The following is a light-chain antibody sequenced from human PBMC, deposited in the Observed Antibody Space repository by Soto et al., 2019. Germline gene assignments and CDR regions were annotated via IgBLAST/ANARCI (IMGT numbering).Light chain of an antibody. Sequence: QSVLTQPASVSGSPGQSITISCTGTSSDVGGYNYVSWYQQHPGKAPKLMIYEVSNRPSWVSNRFSGSKSGNTASLTISGLQAEDEADYYCSSYTSSSTKVFGTGTKVTVL. V-gene: IGLV2-14*01. CDR1: SSDVGGYNY. CDR2: EVS. CDR3: SSYTSSSTKV. J-gene: IGLJ1*01.